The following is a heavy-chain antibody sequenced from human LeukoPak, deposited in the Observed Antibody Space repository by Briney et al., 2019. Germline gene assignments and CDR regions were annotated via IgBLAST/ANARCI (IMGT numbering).Heavy chain of an antibody. CDR3: AKQLGYCSDGSCYFPY. Sequence: GGSLRLSCAASGFTFSSSAMSWVRQAPGKGLEWVSAISNDGGYTYYADSVQGRFTISRDNSKSTLCLQMNSLKAEDTAVYYCAKQLGYCSDGSCYFPYWGQGTLVTVSS. CDR1: GFTFSSSA. CDR2: ISNDGGYT. J-gene: IGHJ4*02. V-gene: IGHV3-23*01. D-gene: IGHD2-15*01.